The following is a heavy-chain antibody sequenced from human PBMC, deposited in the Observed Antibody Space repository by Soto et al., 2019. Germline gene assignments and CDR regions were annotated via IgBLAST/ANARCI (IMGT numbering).Heavy chain of an antibody. CDR2: IFYDGYT. J-gene: IGHJ5*02. CDR3: ARLQAAVPHH. D-gene: IGHD6-13*01. Sequence: QLRLQESGPGLVMPSETLTLTCTVSGDSISGSPYFWGWIRQPPGKRLEWIGSIFYDGYTLYTPSLRSRVTISVDTSKNQFSLKLASVAAADTATYFSARLQAAVPHHWGQGTLVTVSS. V-gene: IGHV4-39*01. CDR1: GDSISGSPYF.